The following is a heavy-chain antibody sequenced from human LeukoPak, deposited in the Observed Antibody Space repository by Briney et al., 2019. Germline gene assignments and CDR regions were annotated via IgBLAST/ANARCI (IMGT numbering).Heavy chain of an antibody. J-gene: IGHJ4*02. CDR1: GFTFSTYG. D-gene: IGHD5-24*01. V-gene: IGHV3-7*04. CDR3: ARWDGYNFPFDY. Sequence: PGGSLRLSCAASGFTFSTYGMHWVRQAPGKGLEWVANIKQDGSEIYYVDSVKGRFTISRDNAKNSLYLQMKSLRAEDTAVYYCARWDGYNFPFDYWGQGTLVTVSS. CDR2: IKQDGSEI.